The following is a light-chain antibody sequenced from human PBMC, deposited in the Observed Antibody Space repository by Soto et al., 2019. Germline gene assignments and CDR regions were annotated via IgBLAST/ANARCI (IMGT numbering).Light chain of an antibody. J-gene: IGKJ1*01. V-gene: IGKV3-20*01. Sequence: VVLTQSPVTLSLSPGDRATLSCRASHSISSSYLAWYQQKPGQAPRLLLYGTFNRATGIPDTFSGDGSGTDFTLTITTLEPEDFAVYLCQPCDLSPRTFGKGTKVEV. CDR1: HSISSSY. CDR2: GTF. CDR3: QPCDLSPRT.